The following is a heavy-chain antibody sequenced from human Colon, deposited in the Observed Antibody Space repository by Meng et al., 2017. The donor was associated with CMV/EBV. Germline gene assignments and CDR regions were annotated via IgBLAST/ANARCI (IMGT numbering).Heavy chain of an antibody. CDR1: GGSFSGYY. CDR2: INHSGST. V-gene: IGHV4-34*01. J-gene: IGHJ6*02. Sequence: SETLSLTCAVYGGSFSGYYWSWIRQPPGKGLEWIGEINHSGSTNNNPSLKSRVTISVDTSKHQFSLKVSSVTAADTAVYYCARGNYDFWSGYYTDDYYYGMDVWGQGTTVTVSS. D-gene: IGHD3-3*01. CDR3: ARGNYDFWSGYYTDDYYYGMDV.